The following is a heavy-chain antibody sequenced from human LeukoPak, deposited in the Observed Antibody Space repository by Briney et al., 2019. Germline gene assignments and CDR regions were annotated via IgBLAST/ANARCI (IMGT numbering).Heavy chain of an antibody. CDR1: GFTFSNAW. CDR2: IKNKGDGGTT. Sequence: PGGSLRLFCAAPGFTFSNAWMSWGRQAPGKGLEWGGRIKNKGDGGTTDYAAPVKGRFTISRDDSKNTLYLQMNSLKTEDTALYYCTAYYYGSGSNYNDYWGQGTLVTVSS. J-gene: IGHJ4*02. CDR3: TAYYYGSGSNYNDY. D-gene: IGHD3-10*01. V-gene: IGHV3-15*01.